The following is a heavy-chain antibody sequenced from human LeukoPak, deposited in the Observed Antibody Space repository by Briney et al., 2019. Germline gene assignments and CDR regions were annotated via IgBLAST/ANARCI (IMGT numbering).Heavy chain of an antibody. D-gene: IGHD5-18*01. V-gene: IGHV3-73*01. Sequence: GGSLRLSCAASGFTFSGSAMHWVRQASGKGLEWVGRIRSKANSYATAYAASVKGKFTISRDDSKNTAYLQMNSLKTEDPAVYYCTRRDTAMVWYFDLWGRGTLVTVSS. CDR2: IRSKANSYAT. CDR3: TRRDTAMVWYFDL. J-gene: IGHJ2*01. CDR1: GFTFSGSA.